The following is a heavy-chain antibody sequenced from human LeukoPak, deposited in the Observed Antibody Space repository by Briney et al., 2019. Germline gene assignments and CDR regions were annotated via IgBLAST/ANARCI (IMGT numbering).Heavy chain of an antibody. V-gene: IGHV1-2*02. CDR3: ARDLGGSYSYYYYYYMDV. D-gene: IGHD1-26*01. CDR1: GYTFTGYY. Sequence: ASVKVSCKASGYTFTGYYIHWVRQAPGQGLEWMGWINPNSGGTDYAQKFQGRVTMTRDTSISTVYMALSRLRSDDTAVYYCARDLGGSYSYYYYYYMDVWGKGTTVAVSS. J-gene: IGHJ6*03. CDR2: INPNSGGT.